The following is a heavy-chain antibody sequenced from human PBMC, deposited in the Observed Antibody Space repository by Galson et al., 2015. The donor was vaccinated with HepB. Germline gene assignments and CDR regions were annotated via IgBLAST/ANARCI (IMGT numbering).Heavy chain of an antibody. D-gene: IGHD6-6*01. J-gene: IGHJ4*02. CDR2: ISSSSSTI. Sequence: SLRLSCAASGFTFSSYSMNWVRQAPGKGLEWVSYISSSSSTIYYADSVKGRFTISRDNSKNTLYLQMNSLRAEDTAVYYCAKDRAGQQLVYYFDYWGQGTLVTVSS. CDR3: AKDRAGQQLVYYFDY. V-gene: IGHV3-48*01. CDR1: GFTFSSYS.